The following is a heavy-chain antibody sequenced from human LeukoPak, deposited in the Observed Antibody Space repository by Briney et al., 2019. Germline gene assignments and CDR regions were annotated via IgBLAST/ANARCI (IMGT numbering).Heavy chain of an antibody. D-gene: IGHD6-19*01. Sequence: SETPSLTCTVSGGSISNYYWSWIRQSAGQGLEWIGRIYSSGNTNYNPSLKSRVTMSVDTSKNQFSLKMTSVTAADTAVYYCARDSQPSVGWYYFGNWGQGALVTVSS. J-gene: IGHJ4*02. CDR3: ARDSQPSVGWYYFGN. CDR1: GGSISNYY. V-gene: IGHV4-4*07. CDR2: IYSSGNT.